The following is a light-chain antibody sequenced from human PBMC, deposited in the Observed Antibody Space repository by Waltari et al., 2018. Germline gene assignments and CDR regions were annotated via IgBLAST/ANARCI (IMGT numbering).Light chain of an antibody. Sequence: QSALTQPPSASGSPGQSVTISCTGTSSDVGGYKYVSWFQQRPGKATALITYEVNEHPSGVPDLFSSSKSGGTAFLTVSGLQAEDDADYYCISYVGNNNYVFGSGTTVTVL. V-gene: IGLV2-8*01. CDR1: SSDVGGYKY. J-gene: IGLJ1*01. CDR2: EVN. CDR3: ISYVGNNNYV.